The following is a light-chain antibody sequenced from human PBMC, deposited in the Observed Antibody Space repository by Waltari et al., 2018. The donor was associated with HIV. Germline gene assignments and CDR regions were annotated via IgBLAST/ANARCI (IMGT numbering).Light chain of an antibody. Sequence: SFVLNQPPSVSVAPGHPPTTSWGESNIGSRRLHWYHLKPAQAPVLVVYDDSDRPSGIPERFSGSNSGNTATLTISRVEAGDEADYFCQVWDTSSDHVDYVFGTGTKVTVL. CDR2: DDS. CDR3: QVWDTSSDHVDYV. J-gene: IGLJ1*01. V-gene: IGLV3-21*02. CDR1: NIGSRR.